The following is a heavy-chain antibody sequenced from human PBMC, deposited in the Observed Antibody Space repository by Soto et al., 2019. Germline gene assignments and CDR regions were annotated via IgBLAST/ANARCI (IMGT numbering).Heavy chain of an antibody. V-gene: IGHV3-48*02. CDR1: GFTFSSYS. D-gene: IGHD3-10*01. J-gene: IGHJ4*02. CDR2: ISSSSSTI. CDR3: ARAGSDYYGSGSYYFPSPPYDY. Sequence: GGSLRLSCAASGFTFSSYSMNWVRQAPGKGLEWVSYISSSSSTIYYADSVKGRFTISRDNAKNSLYLQMNSLRDEDTAVYYCARAGSDYYGSGSYYFPSPPYDYWGQGTLVNVSS.